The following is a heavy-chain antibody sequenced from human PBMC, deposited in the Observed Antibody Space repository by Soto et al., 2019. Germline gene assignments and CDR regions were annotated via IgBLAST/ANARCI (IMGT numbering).Heavy chain of an antibody. CDR3: ARQTRDAYSPFDY. CDR2: IYYTGRT. J-gene: IGHJ4*02. CDR1: GGSISSSSYY. V-gene: IGHV4-39*01. D-gene: IGHD4-4*01. Sequence: SETLSLTCTVSGGSISSSSYYWGWIRQPPGKGLEWIGSIYYTGRTYYMPSLKSRVTLSVDTSKTQFSLKLTSVTATDTAVYYCARQTRDAYSPFDYWGQGTLVTVSS.